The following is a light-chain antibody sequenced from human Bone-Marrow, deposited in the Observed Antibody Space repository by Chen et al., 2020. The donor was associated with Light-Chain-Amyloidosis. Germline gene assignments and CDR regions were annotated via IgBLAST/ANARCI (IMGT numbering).Light chain of an antibody. CDR1: QSLVHSDGNIY. CDR3: MQGSHWLHT. V-gene: IGKV2-30*02. J-gene: IGKJ2*01. CDR2: KVS. Sequence: DVVMTQSPLSLPVTLGQPAAISCRSSQSLVHSDGNIYLNWLQQRPGHSPRRLIYKVSNRDSGIPDRFSGSGSVTVFTLRISRVEAEDVAIYYCMQGSHWLHTFGQGTKIEIK.